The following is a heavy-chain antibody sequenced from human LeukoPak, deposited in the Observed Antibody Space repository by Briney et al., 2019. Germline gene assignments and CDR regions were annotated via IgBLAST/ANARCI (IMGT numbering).Heavy chain of an antibody. CDR2: IHPSTGNP. CDR1: GGTFSSYT. CDR3: ARAFQRLGELSLPDY. V-gene: IGHV7-4-1*02. D-gene: IGHD3-16*02. J-gene: IGHJ4*02. Sequence: ASVKVSCKASGGTFSSYTISWVRQAPGQGLEWMGWIHPSTGNPTYAQGFIGRFVFSLDTSVSTTYLQISSLKAEDTAVYYCARAFQRLGELSLPDYWGQGTLVTVSS.